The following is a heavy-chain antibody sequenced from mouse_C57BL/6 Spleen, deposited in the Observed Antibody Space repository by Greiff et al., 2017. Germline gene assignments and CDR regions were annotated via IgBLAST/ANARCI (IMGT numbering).Heavy chain of an antibody. Sequence: VQVVESGAELVRPGASVTLSCKASGYTFTDYEMHWVKQTPVHGLEWIGAIDPETGGTAYNQKFKGKAILTADKSSSTAYMELCSLTSEDSAVYYCTRSGDGNYRFDYWGQGTTLTVSS. J-gene: IGHJ2*01. V-gene: IGHV1-15*01. CDR3: TRSGDGNYRFDY. CDR1: GYTFTDYE. D-gene: IGHD2-1*01. CDR2: IDPETGGT.